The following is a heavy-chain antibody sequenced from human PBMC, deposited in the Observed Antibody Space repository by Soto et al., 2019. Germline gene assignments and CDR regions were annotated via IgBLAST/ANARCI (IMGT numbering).Heavy chain of an antibody. CDR3: ARGDFWSGYYSY. CDR1: GFTFSSYA. CDR2: ISGSGGST. J-gene: IGHJ4*02. D-gene: IGHD3-3*01. V-gene: IGHV3-23*01. Sequence: PGGSLRLSCAASGFTFSSYAMSWVRQAPGKGLEWVSGISGSGGSTYYADSVKGRFTISRDNSKNTLYLQMNSLRAEDTAVYYCARGDFWSGYYSYWGQGTLVTVSS.